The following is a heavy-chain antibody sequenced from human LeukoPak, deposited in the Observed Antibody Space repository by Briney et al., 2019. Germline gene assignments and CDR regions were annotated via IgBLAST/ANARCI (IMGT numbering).Heavy chain of an antibody. Sequence: GGSLRLSCAASGFIFRNYAMSWVRQAPGKGLEWVSAITGGGDSTYYADSVKGRFTISRDNSKNTLYVEMNTLRAEDTAVYYCARWGDYDILTGYYVSDFWGQGTLVTVSS. CDR3: ARWGDYDILTGYYVSDF. J-gene: IGHJ4*02. CDR1: GFIFRNYA. CDR2: ITGGGDST. D-gene: IGHD3-9*01. V-gene: IGHV3-23*01.